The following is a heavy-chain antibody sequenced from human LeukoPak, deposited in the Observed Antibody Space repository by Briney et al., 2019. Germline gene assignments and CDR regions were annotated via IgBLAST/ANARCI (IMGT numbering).Heavy chain of an antibody. CDR3: AKEGQYYYGSRDSFS. CDR1: GFTFNSYA. CDR2: ISGSGGTT. Sequence: GGSLRLSCAASGFTFNSYAMNWVRQAPGKGLEWVSSISGSGGTTYYADSVKGRFTISRDNSKKTLYLQMNSLRAEDTAVYYCAKEGQYYYGSRDSFSWGQGTLVTVSS. V-gene: IGHV3-23*01. D-gene: IGHD3-22*01. J-gene: IGHJ4*02.